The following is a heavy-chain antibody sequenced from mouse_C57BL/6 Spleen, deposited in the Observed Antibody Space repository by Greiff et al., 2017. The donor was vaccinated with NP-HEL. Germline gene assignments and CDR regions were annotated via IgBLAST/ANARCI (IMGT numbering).Heavy chain of an antibody. V-gene: IGHV1-81*01. CDR3: ARDYGSRDWYFDV. J-gene: IGHJ1*03. D-gene: IGHD1-1*01. CDR1: GYTFTSYG. Sequence: QVQLQQSGAELARPGASVKLSCKASGYTFTSYGISWVKQRTGQGLEWIGEIYPRSGNTYYNEKFKGKATLTADKSSSTAYMELRSLTSEDSAVYFCARDYGSRDWYFDVWGTGTTVTVSS. CDR2: IYPRSGNT.